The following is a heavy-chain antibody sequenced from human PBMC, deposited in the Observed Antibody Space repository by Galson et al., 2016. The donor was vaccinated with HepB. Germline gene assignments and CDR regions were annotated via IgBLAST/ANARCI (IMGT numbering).Heavy chain of an antibody. CDR1: GFTFRTYS. D-gene: IGHD2/OR15-2a*01. CDR3: TRRESLSLDY. J-gene: IGHJ4*02. Sequence: SLRLSCAASGFTFRTYSMSWVRQAPGKGLECVSSISSNSRDTDYADSVKGRFTIARDNPKNSLYLQMTSLRVEDTAIYYCTRRESLSLDYWGQGTLVTVSS. CDR2: ISSNSRDT. V-gene: IGHV3-21*01.